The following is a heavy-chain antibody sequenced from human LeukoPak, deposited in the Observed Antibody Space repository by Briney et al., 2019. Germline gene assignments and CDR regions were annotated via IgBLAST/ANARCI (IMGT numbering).Heavy chain of an antibody. CDR3: ATRSLWFGELSY. D-gene: IGHD3-10*01. J-gene: IGHJ4*02. Sequence: SETLSLTCAVYGGSFSGYYWSWIRQPPGKGLEWIGEINHSGSTNYNPSLKSRVTISVDTSKNQFSLKLSSVTAADTAVYYCATRSLWFGELSYWGQGTLVTVSS. CDR2: INHSGST. V-gene: IGHV4-34*01. CDR1: GGSFSGYY.